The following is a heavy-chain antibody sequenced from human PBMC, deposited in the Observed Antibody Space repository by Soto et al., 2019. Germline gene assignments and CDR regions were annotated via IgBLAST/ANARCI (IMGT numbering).Heavy chain of an antibody. CDR2: FDGSVGHT. CDR1: GFSFSSYA. D-gene: IGHD6-19*01. J-gene: IGHJ4*02. Sequence: GGSLRLSCAASGFSFSSYAVSWVRQAPGKGLEWVSVFDGSVGHTYYTNSVKGRFTISNDNSKNTLFLQMNSLKAEDTAVYFCAKRLQYDSGWPLHYWGQGTLVTVSS. V-gene: IGHV3-23*01. CDR3: AKRLQYDSGWPLHY.